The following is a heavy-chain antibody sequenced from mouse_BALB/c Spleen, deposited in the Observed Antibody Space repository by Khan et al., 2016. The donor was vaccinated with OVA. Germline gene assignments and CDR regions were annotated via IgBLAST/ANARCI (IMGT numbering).Heavy chain of an antibody. D-gene: IGHD3-3*01. Sequence: EVKLEESGGGLVQPGGSMKLSCVASGFTFSNYWMNWVRQSPEKGFEWVAEIRLKSNIYATHSAESVRGRFTISRDDSRSSVYLQMNNLGAEDTGIYYCARGWDWYFDVWGAGTTVTVSS. CDR3: ARGWDWYFDV. V-gene: IGHV6-6*02. CDR1: GFTFSNYW. J-gene: IGHJ1*01. CDR2: IRLKSNIYAT.